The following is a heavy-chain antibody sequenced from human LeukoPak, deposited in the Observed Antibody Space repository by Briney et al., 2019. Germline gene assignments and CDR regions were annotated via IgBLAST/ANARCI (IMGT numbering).Heavy chain of an antibody. Sequence: GESLKISCKGSGYSFTSYWIGWVRQMPGKGLEWMGIIYPGDSDTRYSPSFQGQVTISADKSISTAYLQWSSLKASDTAMYYCARRSDSSGWPSGDDAFDIWGQGTVVTVSS. CDR2: IYPGDSDT. D-gene: IGHD6-19*01. J-gene: IGHJ3*02. CDR3: ARRSDSSGWPSGDDAFDI. V-gene: IGHV5-51*01. CDR1: GYSFTSYW.